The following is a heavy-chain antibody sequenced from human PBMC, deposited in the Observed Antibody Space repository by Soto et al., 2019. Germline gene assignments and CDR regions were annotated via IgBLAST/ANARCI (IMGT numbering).Heavy chain of an antibody. J-gene: IGHJ6*03. Sequence: GGSLRLSCAASGFTFSSYWMSWVRQAPGKGLEWVANIKQDGSEKYYVDSVKGRFTISRDNAKNSLYLQMNSLRAEDTAVYYCAIDLRNWAKEDYYYIDVWGKGTTVTVSS. CDR2: IKQDGSEK. V-gene: IGHV3-7*03. CDR3: AIDLRNWAKEDYYYIDV. D-gene: IGHD7-27*01. CDR1: GFTFSSYW.